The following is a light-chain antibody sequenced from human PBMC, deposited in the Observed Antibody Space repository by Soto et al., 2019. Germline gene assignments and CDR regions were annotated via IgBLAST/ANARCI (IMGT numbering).Light chain of an antibody. Sequence: QSVLTQPASVSGSPGQSITISCTGTSSDVGDYNYVSWYQQHPGKAPKLMIYDVSNRPSGVSNRFSGSKSGNTASLTISGLQAEDEADYYCCSYTSSSTRVFGTGTKVTVL. J-gene: IGLJ1*01. CDR1: SSDVGDYNY. CDR2: DVS. CDR3: CSYTSSSTRV. V-gene: IGLV2-14*01.